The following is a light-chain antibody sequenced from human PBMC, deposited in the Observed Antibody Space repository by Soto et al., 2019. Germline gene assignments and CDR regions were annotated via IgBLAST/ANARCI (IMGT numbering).Light chain of an antibody. Sequence: EVLLTQSPDTLSLSPGERATLSCRASQSVSRFLAWYQQKPGQAPKLLVYDTSDRAAGVPGRFSGSGSGTEFTLTISGLEPEDFAVYFGQQRRHWPPTFGQGTKLDIK. J-gene: IGKJ2*01. V-gene: IGKV3-11*01. CDR3: QQRRHWPPT. CDR1: QSVSRF. CDR2: DTS.